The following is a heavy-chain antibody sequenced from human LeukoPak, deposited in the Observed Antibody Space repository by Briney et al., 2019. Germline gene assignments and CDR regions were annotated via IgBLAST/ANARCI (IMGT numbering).Heavy chain of an antibody. CDR3: ARVPEYYYDSSGYSYFQH. Sequence: AAVKVSCKASGYTFTSYGISWVRQAPGQGLDWMGWISAYNGNTNYAQKLQGRVTMTTDTSTSTAYMELRSLRSDDTAVYYCARVPEYYYDSSGYSYFQHWGQGTLVTVSS. D-gene: IGHD3-22*01. CDR1: GYTFTSYG. CDR2: ISAYNGNT. J-gene: IGHJ1*01. V-gene: IGHV1-18*01.